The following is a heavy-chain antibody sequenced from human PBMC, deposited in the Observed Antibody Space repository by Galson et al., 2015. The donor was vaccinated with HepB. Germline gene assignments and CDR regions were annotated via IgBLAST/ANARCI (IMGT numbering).Heavy chain of an antibody. CDR3: TTRGWSGSLYGVDV. Sequence: SVKVSCKASGYSFTGYYMHWVRQAPGQGLEWMGWINPNSGGTNYAQKFQGRVTMTRDTSISTAYMELSSLRSDDTAVYYCTTRGWSGSLYGVDVWGQATTVPVSS. CDR1: GYSFTGYY. V-gene: IGHV1-2*02. CDR2: INPNSGGT. D-gene: IGHD3-3*01. J-gene: IGHJ6*02.